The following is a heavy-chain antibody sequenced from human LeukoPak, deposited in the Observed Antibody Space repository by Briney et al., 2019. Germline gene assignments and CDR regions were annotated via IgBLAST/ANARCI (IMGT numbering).Heavy chain of an antibody. CDR2: ISGSGSGT. Sequence: PGASLRLSCAASGFTFSSYVMSWVRQAPGKGLEWVSAISGSGSGTYYADSVKGRFTLSRDNSKNTLYLQMNSLRAEDTAVYYCAKGPAYYYESSGYYYWDYWGQGTLVTVSS. V-gene: IGHV3-23*01. CDR3: AKGPAYYYESSGYYYWDY. J-gene: IGHJ4*02. D-gene: IGHD3-22*01. CDR1: GFTFSSYV.